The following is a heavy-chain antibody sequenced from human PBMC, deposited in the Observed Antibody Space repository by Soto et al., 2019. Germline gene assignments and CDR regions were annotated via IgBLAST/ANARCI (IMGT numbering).Heavy chain of an antibody. CDR2: IYYSGSA. Sequence: QVQLQESGPGLVRPSQTLSLTCTVSGGSISSGGYYWTWLRQHPAKGLEWIGYIYYSGSAYYNPSLKSRITMSVDTSKNQFSLKLSSVTAADTAVYYCARDYRIVVSHSPTAFDIWGQGTMVTVSS. J-gene: IGHJ3*02. V-gene: IGHV4-31*03. CDR1: GGSISSGGYY. D-gene: IGHD2-21*01. CDR3: ARDYRIVVSHSPTAFDI.